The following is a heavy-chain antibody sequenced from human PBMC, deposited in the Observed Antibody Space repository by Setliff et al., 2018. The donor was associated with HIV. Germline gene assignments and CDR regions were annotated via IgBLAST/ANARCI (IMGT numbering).Heavy chain of an antibody. Sequence: SETLSLTCAVYGGSFSGYYWSWIRQPPGKGLEWIGEINHSGSTNYNPSLKSRVTISVDTSKNQFSLKLGSVTAADTAVYYCAKSPGFTGYGGSGWGQGTLVTVSS. V-gene: IGHV4-34*01. J-gene: IGHJ4*02. CDR2: INHSGST. CDR1: GGSFSGYY. CDR3: AKSPGFTGYGGSG. D-gene: IGHD5-12*01.